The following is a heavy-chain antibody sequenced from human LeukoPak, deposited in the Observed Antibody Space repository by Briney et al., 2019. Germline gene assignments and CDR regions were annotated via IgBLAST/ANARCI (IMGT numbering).Heavy chain of an antibody. V-gene: IGHV3-73*01. CDR1: GLTFSGSA. J-gene: IGHJ5*02. Sequence: PGGSLKLSCAASGLTFSGSAVHWFRQPSGKGLEWFGRIGSKTNPYAAAYAASVKGRFTVSRDDSKNTAYLEMNSLKTEDTALYYCARRGGYCTSTACYDLWGQGTLVTVSS. CDR2: IGSKTNPYAA. CDR3: ARRGGYCTSTACYDL. D-gene: IGHD2-2*01.